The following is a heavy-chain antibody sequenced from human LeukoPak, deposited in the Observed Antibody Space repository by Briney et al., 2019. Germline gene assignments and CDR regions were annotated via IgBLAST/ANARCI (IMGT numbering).Heavy chain of an antibody. D-gene: IGHD7-27*01. CDR3: ARDPAWGAIGY. Sequence: GGSLRLSCAASGFTFSSYGMHWVRQAPGKGLEWVAVISYDGSNKYYADSVKGRFTISRDNSKNTLYLQMNSLRAEDTAVYYCARDPAWGAIGYWGQGTLVTVSS. CDR2: ISYDGSNK. CDR1: GFTFSSYG. V-gene: IGHV3-30*03. J-gene: IGHJ1*01.